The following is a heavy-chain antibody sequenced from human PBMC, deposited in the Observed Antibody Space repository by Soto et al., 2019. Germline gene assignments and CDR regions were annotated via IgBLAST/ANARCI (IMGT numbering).Heavy chain of an antibody. V-gene: IGHV4-39*01. J-gene: IGHJ4*02. Sequence: QLQLQESGPGLVKPSETLSLTCTVSGGSISSSSYYWGWIRQPPGKGLEWIGSIYYSGSTYYNPTLKSRVPPSVDRSKNPFPLKLSSVTAADTAVYYCASHAVHSSGFTDYWGQGTLVTVSS. CDR1: GGSISSSSYY. CDR2: IYYSGST. CDR3: ASHAVHSSGFTDY. D-gene: IGHD6-19*01.